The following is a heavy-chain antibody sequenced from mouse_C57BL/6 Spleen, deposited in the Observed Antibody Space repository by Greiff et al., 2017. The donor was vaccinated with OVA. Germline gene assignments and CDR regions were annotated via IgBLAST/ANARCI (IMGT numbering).Heavy chain of an antibody. J-gene: IGHJ4*01. CDR1: GYAFSSYW. D-gene: IGHD2-5*01. CDR3: ARLSNDYAMDY. Sequence: QVQLQQSGAELVKPGASVKISCKASGYAFSSYWMNWVKQRPGKGLEWIGQIYPGDGDTNYNGKFKGKATLTADKSSSTAYMQLSSLTSEDSAVYFCARLSNDYAMDYWGQGTSVTVSS. CDR2: IYPGDGDT. V-gene: IGHV1-80*01.